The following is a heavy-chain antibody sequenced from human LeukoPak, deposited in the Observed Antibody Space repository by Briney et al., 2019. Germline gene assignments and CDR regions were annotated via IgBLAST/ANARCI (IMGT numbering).Heavy chain of an antibody. D-gene: IGHD5-24*01. V-gene: IGHV4-59*01. Sequence: SETLSLTCTVSGASINNYFWSWVRQPPGKGLEWIGYMYSSGSSTYNPALRSRVTMSIDPSRNQLSLRVTSVTAADTAVYYCARGGWLKTSYYFDFWGQGSLVTVSS. CDR2: MYSSGSS. J-gene: IGHJ4*02. CDR1: GASINNYF. CDR3: ARGGWLKTSYYFDF.